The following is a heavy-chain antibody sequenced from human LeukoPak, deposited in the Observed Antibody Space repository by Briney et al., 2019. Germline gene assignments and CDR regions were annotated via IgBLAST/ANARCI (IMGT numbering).Heavy chain of an antibody. Sequence: ASVKVSCKASGYTFTSYYMHWVRQAPGQGLEWMGIINPSGGSTSYAQKFQGRVTMTRDTSTSTVYMELSSLRSEDTAVYYCARDRGVGATSVAYGMDVWGQGTTVTVSS. CDR2: INPSGGST. CDR1: GYTFTSYY. V-gene: IGHV1-46*01. CDR3: ARDRGVGATSVAYGMDV. D-gene: IGHD1-26*01. J-gene: IGHJ6*02.